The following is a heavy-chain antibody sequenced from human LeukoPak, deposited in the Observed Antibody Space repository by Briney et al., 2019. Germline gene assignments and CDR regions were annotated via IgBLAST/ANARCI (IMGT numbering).Heavy chain of an antibody. CDR1: GFTFSSYS. V-gene: IGHV3-21*01. D-gene: IGHD6-13*01. CDR3: ASQGARIAAAGQGFDP. Sequence: GGSLRLSCAASGFTFSSYSMNWVRQAPRKGLEWVSSISSSSSYIYYADSVKGRFTISRDNAKNSLYLQMNSLRAEDTAVYYCASQGARIAAAGQGFDPWGQGTLVTVSS. J-gene: IGHJ5*02. CDR2: ISSSSSYI.